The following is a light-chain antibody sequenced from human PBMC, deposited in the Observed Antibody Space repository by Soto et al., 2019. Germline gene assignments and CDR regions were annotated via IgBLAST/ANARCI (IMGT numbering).Light chain of an antibody. CDR2: EVS. V-gene: IGLV2-14*01. CDR3: SSYTGSSTLV. J-gene: IGLJ2*01. CDR1: SSDVGGYKY. Sequence: QLVLTQPASVSGSPGQSITISCTGTSSDVGGYKYVSWYQQHPGKAPKLLIYEVSNRPSGVSNRFSGSKSGTTASLAISGLQAEDEADYYCSSYTGSSTLVFGGGTKLTVL.